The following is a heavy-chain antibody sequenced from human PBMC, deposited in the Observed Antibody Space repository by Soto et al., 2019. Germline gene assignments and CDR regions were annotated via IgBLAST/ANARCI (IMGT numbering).Heavy chain of an antibody. V-gene: IGHV4-39*01. CDR1: GGSITSSFY. CDR3: RSSSRYSTDV. D-gene: IGHD6-13*01. CDR2: IYGTGNT. Sequence: QLQLQESGPGLVKPSETLSLSCTVSGGSITSSFYWGWIRQPPGKGLEWIGSIYGTGNTYYNPSLTGRVTISADTSKTQFSLNLISVTAAATAVYYCRSSSRYSTDVWGQGATVTVSS. J-gene: IGHJ6*02.